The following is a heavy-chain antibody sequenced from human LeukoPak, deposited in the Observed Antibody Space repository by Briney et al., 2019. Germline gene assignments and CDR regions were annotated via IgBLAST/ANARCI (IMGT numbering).Heavy chain of an antibody. D-gene: IGHD3-3*01. V-gene: IGHV3-21*01. CDR2: ISSSSSYI. CDR3: ARVGYDFWSGYYHNYYYFDY. CDR1: GFTFSSYS. J-gene: IGHJ4*02. Sequence: GGSLRLSCAASGFTFSSYSMNWVRQAPGKGLEWVSSISSSSSYIYYADSVKGRFTISRDNAKNSLYLQMNSLRAEDTAVYYCARVGYDFWSGYYHNYYYFDYWGQGTLVTVSS.